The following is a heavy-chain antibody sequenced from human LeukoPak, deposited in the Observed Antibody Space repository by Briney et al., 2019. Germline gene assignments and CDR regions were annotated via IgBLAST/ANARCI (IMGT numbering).Heavy chain of an antibody. CDR2: MSYDVSNK. Sequence: GGSLRLSCAAYGLTFSDYGIHWARQAPGKGLEWVAVMSYDVSNKYYADSVKGRFTISRDNSKNTLYLQMNSLRTEDTAVYYCTKDKAGYCSCGSCYPYYFDYWGQGTLVTVSS. D-gene: IGHD2-15*01. CDR3: TKDKAGYCSCGSCYPYYFDY. J-gene: IGHJ4*02. CDR1: GLTFSDYG. V-gene: IGHV3-30*18.